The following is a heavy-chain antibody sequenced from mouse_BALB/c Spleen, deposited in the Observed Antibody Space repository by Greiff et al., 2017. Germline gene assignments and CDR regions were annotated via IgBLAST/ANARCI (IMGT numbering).Heavy chain of an antibody. CDR2: ISSGGSYT. J-gene: IGHJ3*01. CDR1: GFTFSSYA. Sequence: EVQVVESGGGLVKPGGSLKLSCAASGFTFSSYAMSWVRQSPEKRLEWVAEISSGGSYTYYPDTVTGRFTISRDNAKNTLYLEMSSLRSEDTAMYYCARDRGTGAWFAYWGQGTLVTVSA. CDR3: ARDRGTGAWFAY. D-gene: IGHD4-1*01. V-gene: IGHV5-9-4*01.